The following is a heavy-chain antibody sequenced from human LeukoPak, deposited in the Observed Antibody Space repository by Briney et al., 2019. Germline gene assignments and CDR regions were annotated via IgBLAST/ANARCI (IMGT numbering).Heavy chain of an antibody. J-gene: IGHJ3*02. CDR3: ARDGGSGWSNDAFDI. V-gene: IGHV3-64*01. Sequence: PGGSLRLSCAASGFTFSSYAMHWVRQAPGKGLEYVSAISSNGGSTYYANSVKGRFTISRDNSKNTLYLQMGSLRAEDMAVYYCARDGGSGWSNDAFDIWGQGTMVTVFS. CDR2: ISSNGGST. CDR1: GFTFSSYA. D-gene: IGHD6-19*01.